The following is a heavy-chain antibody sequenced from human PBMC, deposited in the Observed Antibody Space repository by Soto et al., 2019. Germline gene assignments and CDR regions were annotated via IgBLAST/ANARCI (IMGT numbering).Heavy chain of an antibody. CDR2: ISYDGSNK. V-gene: IGHV3-30*18. D-gene: IGHD2-15*01. CDR1: GFTFSSYG. Sequence: GGSLRLSCAASGFTFSSYGMHWVRQAPGKGLEWVAVISYDGSNKYYADSVKGRFTISRDNSKNTLYLQMNSLRAEDTAVYYCAKDLRDWGYCSGGSCYFPGSRGMDVWGQGTTVTVSS. J-gene: IGHJ6*02. CDR3: AKDLRDWGYCSGGSCYFPGSRGMDV.